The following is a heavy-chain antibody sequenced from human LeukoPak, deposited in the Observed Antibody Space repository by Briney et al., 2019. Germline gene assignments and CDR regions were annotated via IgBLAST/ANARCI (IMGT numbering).Heavy chain of an antibody. CDR3: ARGPVADDAFDI. J-gene: IGHJ3*02. D-gene: IGHD6-19*01. V-gene: IGHV4-34*01. CDR2: INHSGST. CDR1: GGSFSGYY. Sequence: SETLSLTCAVYGGSFSGYYWSWIRQPPGKGLEWIGEINHSGSTNYNPSHKSRVTISVDTSKNQFSLKLSSVTAADTAVYYCARGPVADDAFDIWGQGTMVTVSS.